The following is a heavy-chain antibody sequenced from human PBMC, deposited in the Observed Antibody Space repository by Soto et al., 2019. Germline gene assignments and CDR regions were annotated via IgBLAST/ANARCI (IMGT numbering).Heavy chain of an antibody. D-gene: IGHD3-9*01. V-gene: IGHV4-59*01. CDR3: AGFLTGYYYFDY. Sequence: SETLSLTCTVSGGSISSYYWSWIRQPPGKGLEWIGYIYYSGSTNYNPSLKSRVTISVDTSKNQFSLKLSSVTAADTAVYYCAGFLTGYYYFDYWGQGTLVTVSS. J-gene: IGHJ4*02. CDR1: GGSISSYY. CDR2: IYYSGST.